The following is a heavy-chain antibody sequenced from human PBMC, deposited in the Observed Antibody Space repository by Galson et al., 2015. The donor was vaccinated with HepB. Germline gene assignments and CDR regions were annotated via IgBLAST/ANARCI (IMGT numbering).Heavy chain of an antibody. V-gene: IGHV1-18*01. D-gene: IGHD3-10*01. Sequence: SCRASGGTFSSYGISWVRQAPGQGLEWMGWISAYNGNTNYAQKLQGRVTMTTDTSTSTAYMELRSLRSDDTAVYYCARDGNDFWSGYLYYYGSGSYMPFDYWGQGTLVTVSS. CDR2: ISAYNGNT. CDR3: ARDGNDFWSGYLYYYGSGSYMPFDY. J-gene: IGHJ4*02. CDR1: GGTFSSYG.